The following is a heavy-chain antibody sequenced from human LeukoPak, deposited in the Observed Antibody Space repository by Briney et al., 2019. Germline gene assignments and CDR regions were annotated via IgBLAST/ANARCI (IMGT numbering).Heavy chain of an antibody. CDR1: GFTFSSYD. Sequence: GRSLRLSCGASGFTFSSYDMHWVRRAPGKGLEWVAGIRYDGRHTYYEDSVKGRFTISRDNSKNMLYLQMNSLRAEDTCVYCGARGRGLGELAVASFDSWGQGILVTVSS. CDR3: ARGRGLGELAVASFDS. J-gene: IGHJ4*02. V-gene: IGHV3-33*08. D-gene: IGHD6-19*01. CDR2: IRYDGRHT.